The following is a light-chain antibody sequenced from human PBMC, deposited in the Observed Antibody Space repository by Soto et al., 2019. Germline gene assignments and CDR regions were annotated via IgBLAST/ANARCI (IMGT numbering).Light chain of an antibody. J-gene: IGKJ5*01. CDR2: VAS. CDR3: QQLNSFPIT. V-gene: IGKV1-9*01. Sequence: IQLTQSPSSLSASVGDRVTLTCRASQGISSYLTWYQQKPGKAPKVLIYVASTLQSGVPSRFSGSGSGTDFTLTISSLQPEDSATYYCQQLNSFPITFGQGTRLEIK. CDR1: QGISSY.